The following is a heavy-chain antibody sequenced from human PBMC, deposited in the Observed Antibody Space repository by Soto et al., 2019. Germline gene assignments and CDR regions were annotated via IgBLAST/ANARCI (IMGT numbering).Heavy chain of an antibody. D-gene: IGHD2-2*01. J-gene: IGHJ4*02. Sequence: QVQLVESGGGVVQPGRSLRLSCAASGFTFSSYGMHWVRQAPGKGLEWVAVISYDGSNKYYADSVKGRFTISRDNSKNTLYLQMNSLRADDTAVYYCAKDLGYCSSTICYNFDYWGQGTLVTGSS. V-gene: IGHV3-30*18. CDR3: AKDLGYCSSTICYNFDY. CDR1: GFTFSSYG. CDR2: ISYDGSNK.